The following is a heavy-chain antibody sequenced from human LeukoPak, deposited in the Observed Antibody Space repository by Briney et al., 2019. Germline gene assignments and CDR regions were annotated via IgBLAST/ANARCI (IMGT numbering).Heavy chain of an antibody. CDR3: ARDRDCSSTSCYYYFDY. CDR2: IIPIFGTA. D-gene: IGHD2-2*01. CDR1: GGTFSSYA. Sequence: SVKVSCKASGGTFSSYAISWVRQAPGQGLEWMGRIIPIFGTANYAQKFQGGVTITTDESTSTAYMELSSLRSEDTAVYYCARDRDCSSTSCYYYFDYWGQGTLVTVSS. J-gene: IGHJ4*02. V-gene: IGHV1-69*05.